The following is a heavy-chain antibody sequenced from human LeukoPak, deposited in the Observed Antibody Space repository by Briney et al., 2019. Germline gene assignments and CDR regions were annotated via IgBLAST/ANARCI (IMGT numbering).Heavy chain of an antibody. CDR1: GYTFTSDE. CDR3: ARNVGHFYYDGSGYELYYYYLDV. V-gene: IGHV1-8*03. Sequence: ASVKVSCKASGYTFTSDEINWVRQATGQGLEWMGWMNPKSGNTGCAQKFQGRVTITRNTSISTAYMELTSLSSEDTAVYYCARNVGHFYYDGSGYELYYYYLDVWGKGTTVTVSS. J-gene: IGHJ6*03. CDR2: MNPKSGNT. D-gene: IGHD3-22*01.